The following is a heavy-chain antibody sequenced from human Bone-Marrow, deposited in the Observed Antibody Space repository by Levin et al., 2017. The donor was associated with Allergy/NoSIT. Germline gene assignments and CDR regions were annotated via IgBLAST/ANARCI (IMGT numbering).Heavy chain of an antibody. CDR3: ARIARGGSKWSPYSFDN. CDR1: GYRFSAYW. Sequence: PGGSLRLSCQTSGYRFSAYWITWVRQTPEKGLEWMGIIFPGDSDTRYSPSFEGQVTMSVADGSATAYLQWSSLKASDTGMYYCARIARGGSKWSPYSFDNWGQGTLVIVSS. J-gene: IGHJ4*02. CDR2: IFPGDSDT. D-gene: IGHD3-3*01. V-gene: IGHV5-51*01.